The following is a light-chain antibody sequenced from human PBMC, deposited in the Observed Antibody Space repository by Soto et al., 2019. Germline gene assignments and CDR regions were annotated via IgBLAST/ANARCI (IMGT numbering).Light chain of an antibody. CDR2: TAS. CDR3: HQSYSSLVYT. Sequence: DIQMTQSPSSLSASVGDRVTITCRASQNIGTYLNWYQQKPGKAPTVLIYTASTLQSGVPSRFSGSGSWTDITLPINSLQPEDSATYYCHQSYSSLVYTFGPGTKLEIK. V-gene: IGKV1-39*01. CDR1: QNIGTY. J-gene: IGKJ2*01.